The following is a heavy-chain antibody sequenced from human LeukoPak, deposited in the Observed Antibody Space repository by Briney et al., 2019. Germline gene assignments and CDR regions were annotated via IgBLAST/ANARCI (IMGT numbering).Heavy chain of an antibody. D-gene: IGHD6-19*01. CDR3: ARALFGGWYYFDY. Sequence: GGSLRLSCAASGFTFSSYAMSWVRQAPGKGLEWVSAISGSGGSTYYADSVKGRFTISRDNSKNTLYLQMNSLRAEDTAVYYCARALFGGWYYFDYWGQGTLVTVSS. J-gene: IGHJ4*02. CDR1: GFTFSSYA. CDR2: ISGSGGST. V-gene: IGHV3-23*01.